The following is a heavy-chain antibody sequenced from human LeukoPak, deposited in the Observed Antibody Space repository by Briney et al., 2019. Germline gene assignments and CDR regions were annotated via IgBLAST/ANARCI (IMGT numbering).Heavy chain of an antibody. J-gene: IGHJ4*02. Sequence: SETLSLTCTVSGGSISSGSYYWSWIRQPAGKGLEWIGRIYTSGRTNYNPSLKSRVTISVDTSKNQFSLKLSSVTAADTAVYYCARGSWSTSLSFDYWGQGTLVTVSS. V-gene: IGHV4-61*02. D-gene: IGHD2/OR15-2a*01. CDR2: IYTSGRT. CDR3: ARGSWSTSLSFDY. CDR1: GGSISSGSYY.